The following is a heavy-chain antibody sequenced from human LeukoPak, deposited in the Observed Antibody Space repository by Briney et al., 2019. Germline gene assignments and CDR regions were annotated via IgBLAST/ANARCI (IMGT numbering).Heavy chain of an antibody. J-gene: IGHJ6*04. D-gene: IGHD3-10*02. CDR3: GKLGITMIGGV. CDR2: INSSGSTI. V-gene: IGHV3-48*03. Sequence: GGSLRLSCASSGWTYSSYEMNWVRQAAWKGLEGVSYINSSGSTIYYADSVKGRFTISRDNAKNSLYMQMNSLGAEYTADLYCGKLGITMIGGVWGKGTTVTISS. CDR1: GWTYSSYE.